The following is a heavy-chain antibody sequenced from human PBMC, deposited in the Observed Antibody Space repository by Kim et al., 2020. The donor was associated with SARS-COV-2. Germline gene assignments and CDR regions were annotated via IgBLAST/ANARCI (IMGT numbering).Heavy chain of an antibody. D-gene: IGHD6-13*01. CDR1: GFTFSNAW. Sequence: GGSLRLSCAASGFTFSNAWMSWVRQAPGKGLEWVGRIKSKTDGWTTDYAAPVKGRFTISRDDSKNTLYLQMNSLKTEDTAVYYFGSSCYVTDNWGQGTLV. V-gene: IGHV3-15*01. CDR2: IKSKTDGWTT. J-gene: IGHJ4*02. CDR3: GSSCYVTDN.